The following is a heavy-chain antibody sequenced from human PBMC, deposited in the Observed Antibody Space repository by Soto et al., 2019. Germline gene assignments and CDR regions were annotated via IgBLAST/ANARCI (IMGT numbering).Heavy chain of an antibody. CDR1: GGSFSGYY. CDR2: INHSGST. CDR3: ARGGYYPPRVGDFDY. Sequence: SETLSLTCAVYGGSFSGYYWSWIRQPPGKGLEWTGEINHSGSTNYNPSLKSRVTISVDTSKNQFSLKLSSVTAADTAVYYCARGGYYPPRVGDFDYWGQGTLVTVS. D-gene: IGHD3-3*01. J-gene: IGHJ4*02. V-gene: IGHV4-34*01.